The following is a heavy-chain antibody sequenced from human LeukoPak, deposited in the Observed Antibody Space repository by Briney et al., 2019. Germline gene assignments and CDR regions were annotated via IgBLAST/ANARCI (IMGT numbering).Heavy chain of an antibody. CDR2: ISRSSSDI. J-gene: IGHJ4*02. D-gene: IGHD6-19*01. Sequence: GGSLRLSCAASEFPFSSYTMHWVRQAPGKGLEWVSSISRSSSDIHYAFSLKGRFTISRDNAKNSLYLQMSSLRAEDTAVYYCAKWGYSSGWPYFDYWGQGTLVTVSS. V-gene: IGHV3-21*01. CDR3: AKWGYSSGWPYFDY. CDR1: EFPFSSYT.